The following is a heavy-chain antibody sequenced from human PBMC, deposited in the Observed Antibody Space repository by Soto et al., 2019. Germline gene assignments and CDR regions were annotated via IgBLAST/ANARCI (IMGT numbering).Heavy chain of an antibody. J-gene: IGHJ6*02. CDR2: IYPNSGGA. CDR1: GYTVTGYY. V-gene: IGHV1-2*02. Sequence: SVKVSCKASGYTVTGYYIHGVRQAPGQGLEWVGWIYPNSGGAKYAPKFQGRVTVTRDTSASTVYMDLSGLRSEDTAVYYCTRDRAREGYCGLALWGQGTTVPVSS. CDR3: TRDRAREGYCGLAL.